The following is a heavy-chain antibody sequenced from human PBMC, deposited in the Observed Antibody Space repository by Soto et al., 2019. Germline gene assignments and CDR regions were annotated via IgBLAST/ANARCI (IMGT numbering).Heavy chain of an antibody. CDR3: ALFYVSGRHFYTYGMDV. D-gene: IGHD3-10*01. CDR1: GYTFVSYA. V-gene: IGHV1-3*01. J-gene: IGHJ6*02. Sequence: ASVKVSCKASGYTFVSYAMHWVRQAPGQRLEWMGWINAGNGKTKYSERFQDRLTITRDTSASTAYMELSSLRSEDTAVYYCALFYVSGRHFYTYGMDVWGQGPTVTVPS. CDR2: INAGNGKT.